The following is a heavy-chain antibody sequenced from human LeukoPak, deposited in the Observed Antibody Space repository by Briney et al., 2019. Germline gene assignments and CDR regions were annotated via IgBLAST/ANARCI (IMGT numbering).Heavy chain of an antibody. V-gene: IGHV3-7*01. D-gene: IGHD3-16*01. CDR1: GFSFNTYY. CDR3: ARDLDMVVNSDNTVHHYDDLDI. J-gene: IGHJ3*02. CDR2: INRDGRLT. Sequence: GGSLRLSCGASGFSFNTYYMTWVRQPPGKGLDWVANINRDGRLTSYTDSVRGRFTISRDNAKNSLYLQMSSLSTEDTAVSFCARDLDMVVNSDNTVHHYDDLDIWGQVTMVPVS.